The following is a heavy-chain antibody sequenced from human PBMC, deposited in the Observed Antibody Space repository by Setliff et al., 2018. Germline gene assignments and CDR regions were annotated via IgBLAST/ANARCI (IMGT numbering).Heavy chain of an antibody. CDR2: INPNSGNT. J-gene: IGHJ4*02. CDR3: AKRGPYCSGGTCHYYFDY. D-gene: IGHD2-15*01. CDR1: GYSFTNYD. V-gene: IGHV1-8*02. Sequence: ASVKVSCKASGYSFTNYDINWVRQATGQGLEWMGWINPNSGNTDYAQKFQGRVTMTTNTSINTAYMELSSLRFEDTAVYYCAKRGPYCSGGTCHYYFDYWGQGTLVTVSS.